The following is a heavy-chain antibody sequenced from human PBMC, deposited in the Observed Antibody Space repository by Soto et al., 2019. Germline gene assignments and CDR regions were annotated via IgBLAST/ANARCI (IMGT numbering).Heavy chain of an antibody. Sequence: PSETLSLTCTVSGGSISSSSYYWCWIRQPPGKGLEWIGSIYYSGSTYYNPSLKSRVTISVDTSKNQFSLKLSSVTAADTAVYYCARQFLWELRPDAFDIWGQGTMVTVSS. CDR3: ARQFLWELRPDAFDI. CDR1: GGSISSSSYY. J-gene: IGHJ3*02. D-gene: IGHD1-26*01. CDR2: IYYSGST. V-gene: IGHV4-39*01.